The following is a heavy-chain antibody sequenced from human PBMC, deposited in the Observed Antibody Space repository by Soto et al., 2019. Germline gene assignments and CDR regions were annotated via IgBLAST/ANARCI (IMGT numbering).Heavy chain of an antibody. Sequence: QVQLVESGGGVVQPGRSLRLSCAASGFTFSSYGMHWVRQAPGKGLERVAVISYDGSNKYYADSVKGRFTISRDNSKNTLYLQMNSLRAEDTAVYYRAKGGDKLGNRYYYGMDVWGQRTTVTVSS. CDR1: GFTFSSYG. CDR2: ISYDGSNK. V-gene: IGHV3-30*18. D-gene: IGHD3-16*01. CDR3: AKGGDKLGNRYYYGMDV. J-gene: IGHJ6*02.